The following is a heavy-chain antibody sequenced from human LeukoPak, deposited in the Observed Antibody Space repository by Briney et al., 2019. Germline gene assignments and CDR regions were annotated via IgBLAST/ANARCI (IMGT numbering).Heavy chain of an antibody. CDR1: GYSFTYYW. D-gene: IGHD2-2*01. CDR3: ASPPTRECSSISCPLSY. J-gene: IGHJ4*02. CDR2: IYPGDSDT. V-gene: IGHV5-51*01. Sequence: GESLKISCKGSGYSFTYYWIAWVRQMPRKGLEWMGIIYPGDSDTRYSPSFQGQVTISVDKSVSAAYLQWSSLKASDTAMYYCASPPTRECSSISCPLSYWGQGTLVTVSS.